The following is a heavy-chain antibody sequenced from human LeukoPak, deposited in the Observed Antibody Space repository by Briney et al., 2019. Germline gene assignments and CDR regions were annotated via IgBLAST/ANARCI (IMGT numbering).Heavy chain of an antibody. CDR1: GRPISSYY. Sequence: PPETLSLTCTVTGRPISSYYWSWIRQPPGKGLEGIWYIYYSGSTNYNPSLKSRVTISVDTSKNQFSLKLSSVTAADTAVYYCARPSGDSSGYYYFGYWGQGTLVTVSS. CDR3: ARPSGDSSGYYYFGY. J-gene: IGHJ4*02. V-gene: IGHV4-59*08. CDR2: IYYSGST. D-gene: IGHD3-22*01.